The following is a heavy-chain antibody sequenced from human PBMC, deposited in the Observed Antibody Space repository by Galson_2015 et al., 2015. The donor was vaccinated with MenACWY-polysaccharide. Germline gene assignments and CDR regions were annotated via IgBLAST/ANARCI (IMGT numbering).Heavy chain of an antibody. D-gene: IGHD6-13*01. J-gene: IGHJ4*02. V-gene: IGHV3-30*02. CDR1: GFTFSSYG. CDR2: IRYDGRDK. CDR3: AKDRTAAASDGDY. Sequence: SLRLSCAASGFTFSSYGMHWVRQAPGKGLEWVAFIRYDGRDKYYADSVKGRFTLSRDNSKNTLYLQMDSLRAEDTAVYYCAKDRTAAASDGDYWGQGLLVTVSS.